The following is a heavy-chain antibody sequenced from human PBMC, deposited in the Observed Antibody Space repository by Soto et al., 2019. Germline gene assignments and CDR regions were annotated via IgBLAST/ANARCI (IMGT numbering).Heavy chain of an antibody. V-gene: IGHV1-69*12. Sequence: QVQLVQSGAEVKKPGSSVKVSCKASGGTFSSYAISWVRQAPGQGLEWMGGIIPIFGTANYAQTFQGRVTITADEFTSTAYMELSSLRSEDTAVYYCARDRLMITFGGVGDGRWFAFDIWGQGTMVTVSS. CDR1: GGTFSSYA. CDR2: IIPIFGTA. D-gene: IGHD3-16*01. J-gene: IGHJ3*02. CDR3: ARDRLMITFGGVGDGRWFAFDI.